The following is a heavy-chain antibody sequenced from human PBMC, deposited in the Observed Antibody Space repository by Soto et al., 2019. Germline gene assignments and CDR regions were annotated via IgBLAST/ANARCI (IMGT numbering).Heavy chain of an antibody. J-gene: IGHJ4*02. CDR3: ARKSIATGGTKPNFDY. D-gene: IGHD6-13*01. CDR2: IYFSGIT. Sequence: ASGTLSLTCTASGGSISSSSYYWGWIRQPPGKRPQWIGVIYFSGITSYNPSLKSRVTISVDTSKNQFSLKLSSVTAADTALYYCARKSIATGGTKPNFDYWRQGTLVTVSS. V-gene: IGHV4-39*07. CDR1: GGSISSSSYY.